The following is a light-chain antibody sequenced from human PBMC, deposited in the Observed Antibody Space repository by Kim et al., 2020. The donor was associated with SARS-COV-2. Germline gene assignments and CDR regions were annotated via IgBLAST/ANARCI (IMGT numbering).Light chain of an antibody. CDR2: DAS. Sequence: EIVLTQSPGTLSLSPGESATLSCRASQSVTINRLAWYQQKPGQAPRLLIYDASDRATGIPDRFSGSGSGTDFALTISRLEPEDFAVYYCQHYGTSQTFGRGTKVEIK. J-gene: IGKJ1*01. CDR1: QSVTINR. CDR3: QHYGTSQT. V-gene: IGKV3-20*01.